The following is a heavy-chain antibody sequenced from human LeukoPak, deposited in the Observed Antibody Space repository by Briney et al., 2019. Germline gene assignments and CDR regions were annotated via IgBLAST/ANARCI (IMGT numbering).Heavy chain of an antibody. V-gene: IGHV1-18*01. D-gene: IGHD3-10*01. Sequence: PLASVKVSCKASGYTFTSYGISWVRQAPGQGLEWMGWISAYNGNTNYAQKLQGRVTMTTDTSTSTAYMELRSLRSDDTAVYYCARHSTERLLWFGEGYYFDYWGQGTLVTVSS. CDR1: GYTFTSYG. CDR3: ARHSTERLLWFGEGYYFDY. J-gene: IGHJ4*02. CDR2: ISAYNGNT.